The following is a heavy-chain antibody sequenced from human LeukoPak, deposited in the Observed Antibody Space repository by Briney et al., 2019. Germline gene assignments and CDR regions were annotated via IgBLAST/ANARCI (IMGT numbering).Heavy chain of an antibody. CDR1: GFTVSSNS. Sequence: GGSLRLSCTVSGFTVSSNSMSWVRQAPGKGLEWVSFIYSDNTHYSDSVKGRFTISRDNSKNTLYLQMNSLRAEDTAVYYCARDYSSGWYEYDYWGQGTLVTVSS. J-gene: IGHJ4*02. CDR3: ARDYSSGWYEYDY. CDR2: IYSDNT. D-gene: IGHD6-19*01. V-gene: IGHV3-53*01.